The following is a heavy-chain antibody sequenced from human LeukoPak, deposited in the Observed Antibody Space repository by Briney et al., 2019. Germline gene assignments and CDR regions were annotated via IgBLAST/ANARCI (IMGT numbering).Heavy chain of an antibody. Sequence: GGSLRLSCAASGFTFSSYWMSWVRQAPGKGLEWVANIKQDGSEKYYVDSVKGRFTISRDNAKNSLYLQMNSLRAEDTAVYYCAKGGDDYGDYLYYFDYWGQGTLVTVSS. D-gene: IGHD4-17*01. J-gene: IGHJ4*02. CDR1: GFTFSSYW. V-gene: IGHV3-7*03. CDR3: AKGGDDYGDYLYYFDY. CDR2: IKQDGSEK.